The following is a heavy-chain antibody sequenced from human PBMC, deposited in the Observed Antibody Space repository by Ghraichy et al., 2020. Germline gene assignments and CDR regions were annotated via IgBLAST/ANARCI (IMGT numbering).Heavy chain of an antibody. V-gene: IGHV3-11*04. CDR1: GFTFSDYY. CDR2: LSTSGSSK. D-gene: IGHD3-3*01. CDR3: ARGLKYYDVWSGHAQPIHAFDI. Sequence: GGSLRLSCAASGFTFSDYYMSWIRQAPGKGLEWVSYLSTSGSSKYYADSVKGRFTISRDNVKHSLYLQMNSLRAEDTAAYYCARGLKYYDVWSGHAQPIHAFDIWGQGIKVTVSS. J-gene: IGHJ3*02.